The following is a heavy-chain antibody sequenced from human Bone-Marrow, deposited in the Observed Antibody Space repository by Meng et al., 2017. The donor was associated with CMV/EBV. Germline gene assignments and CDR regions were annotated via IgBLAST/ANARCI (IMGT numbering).Heavy chain of an antibody. V-gene: IGHV3-66*02. CDR2: IYSGGDT. CDR1: GFSVSSYY. J-gene: IGHJ4*02. Sequence: GESLKISCAASGFSVSSYYMSWVRQAPGKELEWVSIIYSGGDTYYADSVKGRFTISRGNSKNTLYLQMNSLRAEDTAVYYCESEGDYYDSSGYYPSFDYWGQGTLVTVSS. CDR3: ESEGDYYDSSGYYPSFDY. D-gene: IGHD3-22*01.